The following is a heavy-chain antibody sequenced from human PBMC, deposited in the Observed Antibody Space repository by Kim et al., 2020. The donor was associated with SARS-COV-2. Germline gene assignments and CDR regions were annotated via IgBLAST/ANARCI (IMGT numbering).Heavy chain of an antibody. CDR2: ISGSGGST. Sequence: GGSLRLSCAASGFTFSSYAMSWVRQAPGKGLEWVSAISGSGGSTYYADSVKGRFTISRDNSKNTLYLQMNSLRAEDTAVYYCAKVPRPENYPNWFDPWGQGTLVTVSS. J-gene: IGHJ5*02. CDR3: AKVPRPENYPNWFDP. V-gene: IGHV3-23*01. D-gene: IGHD3-10*01. CDR1: GFTFSSYA.